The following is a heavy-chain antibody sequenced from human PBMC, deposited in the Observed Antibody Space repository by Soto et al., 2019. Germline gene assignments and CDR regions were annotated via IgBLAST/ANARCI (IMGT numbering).Heavy chain of an antibody. CDR1: GFTFSSYA. V-gene: IGHV3-23*01. Sequence: LRLSCADSGFTFSSYAMGWVRQGPGKGLEWVAVVSIGGSTHYADSVRGRFTISRDNSKNTLSLQMNSLTAEDTAVYFCAKRRGAGGHFDYWCQGALVTVSS. CDR3: AKRRGAGGHFDY. D-gene: IGHD2-15*01. CDR2: VSIGGST. J-gene: IGHJ4*02.